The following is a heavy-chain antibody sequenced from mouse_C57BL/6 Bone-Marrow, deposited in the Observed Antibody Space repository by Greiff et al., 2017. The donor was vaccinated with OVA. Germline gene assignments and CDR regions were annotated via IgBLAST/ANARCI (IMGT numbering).Heavy chain of an antibody. CDR3: CRVYYDGSPWFAY. Sequence: VQLQQSVAELVRPGASVKLSCTASGFNIKNTYMHWVKQRPEQGLEWIGRFDPANSNTKYATKFQGKATITADTSSTTAYLQLSSLTSEDTAIYYCCRVYYDGSPWFAYWGQGTLVTVSA. J-gene: IGHJ3*01. D-gene: IGHD1-1*01. V-gene: IGHV14-3*01. CDR1: GFNIKNTY. CDR2: FDPANSNT.